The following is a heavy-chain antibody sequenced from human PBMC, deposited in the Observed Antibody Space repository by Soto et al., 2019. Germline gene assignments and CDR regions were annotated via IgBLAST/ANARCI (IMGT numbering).Heavy chain of an antibody. D-gene: IGHD3-16*02. CDR3: AREGRLRLGELSLYRYAFDI. V-gene: IGHV3-21*01. Sequence: GGSLRLSCAASGLTFTRYSMNWVRQAPGKGLEWVSSISSTTNYIYYGDSMKGRFTISRDKAKNSLYLQMNSLRDEDTAVYYCAREGRLRLGELSLYRYAFDIWGQGTMVTVSS. CDR2: ISSTTNYI. CDR1: GLTFTRYS. J-gene: IGHJ3*02.